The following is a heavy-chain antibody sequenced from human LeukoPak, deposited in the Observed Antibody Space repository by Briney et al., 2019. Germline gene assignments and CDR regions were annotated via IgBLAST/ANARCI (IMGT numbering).Heavy chain of an antibody. CDR2: ISGGGDDK. CDR3: AKEGSYSGSRFDY. J-gene: IGHJ4*02. V-gene: IGHV3-23*01. Sequence: GGSLRLSCAASGFTFSSYAMSWVRQAPGKGLEWVSFISGGGDDKYYADSVRGRFTMSRDNSKNTPFLQMNSLRGEDTAVYYCAKEGSYSGSRFDYWGQGSLVTVSS. CDR1: GFTFSSYA. D-gene: IGHD1-26*01.